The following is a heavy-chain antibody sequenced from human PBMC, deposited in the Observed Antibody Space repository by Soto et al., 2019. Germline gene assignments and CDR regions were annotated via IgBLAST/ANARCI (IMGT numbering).Heavy chain of an antibody. V-gene: IGHV1-18*01. CDR2: INTHNGTT. CDR1: GYSFTTYR. Sequence: QVQLEQSAPAVKKPGASVKVSCKASGYSFTTYRISWVRHAPGEGLEWLGWINTHNGTTNYAQNLQGRVFMTADTSTNTAYMELRSLRSDDTAIYFCTREGSAPYYYYAMDAWGQGTTVTVSS. J-gene: IGHJ6*02. D-gene: IGHD3-10*01. CDR3: TREGSAPYYYYAMDA.